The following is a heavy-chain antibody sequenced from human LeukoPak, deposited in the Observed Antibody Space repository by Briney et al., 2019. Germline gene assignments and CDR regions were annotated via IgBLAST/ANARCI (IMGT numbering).Heavy chain of an antibody. CDR2: IYYSGNT. CDR3: ARYGDYVVGWLDP. CDR1: GGSINSYH. J-gene: IGHJ5*02. D-gene: IGHD4-17*01. V-gene: IGHV4-59*01. Sequence: SETLSLTCIVSGGSINSYHWSWIRQPPGKGLEWIGYIYYSGNTNYNPSLKSRVTISVDTSKNQFSLKLSSVTAADTAVYYCARYGDYVVGWLDPWGRGTLVTVSS.